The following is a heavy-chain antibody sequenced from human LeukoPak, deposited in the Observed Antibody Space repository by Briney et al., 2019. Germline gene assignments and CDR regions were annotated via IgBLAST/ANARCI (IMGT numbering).Heavy chain of an antibody. CDR1: GGSISNGDHY. CDR3: ARAVGGVIAVAGTLYFDY. J-gene: IGHJ4*02. CDR2: INHSGST. Sequence: SETLSLTCTVSGGSISNGDHYWSWIRQHPGKGLEWIGEINHSGSTNYNPSLKSRVTISVDTSKNQFSLKLSSVTAADTAVYYCARAVGGVIAVAGTLYFDYWGQGTLVTVSS. D-gene: IGHD6-19*01. V-gene: IGHV4-34*01.